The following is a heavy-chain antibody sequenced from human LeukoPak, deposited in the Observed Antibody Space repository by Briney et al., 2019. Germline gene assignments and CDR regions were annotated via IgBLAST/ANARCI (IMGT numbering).Heavy chain of an antibody. D-gene: IGHD1-26*01. J-gene: IGHJ6*03. Sequence: SETLSLTCSVSGYSISSGYYWGWIRPPPGKGLEWNGRIYTSGRTNYNPSLKSRVTMSVDTSKNQFSLKLSSVTAADTAVYYCARAIGYSGSYYYYYMDVWGKGTTVTISS. CDR3: ARAIGYSGSYYYYYMDV. CDR1: GYSISSGYY. CDR2: IYTSGRT. V-gene: IGHV4-38-2*02.